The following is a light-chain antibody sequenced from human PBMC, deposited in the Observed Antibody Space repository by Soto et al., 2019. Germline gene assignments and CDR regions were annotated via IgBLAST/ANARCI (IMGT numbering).Light chain of an antibody. J-gene: IGLJ1*01. CDR2: DVS. Sequence: QSALTQPASVSGSPGQSITISCTGTSSDVGGYNYVSWYQQHPGKAPKFMIYDVSNRPSGVSTRFSGSKSSNTASLTISGLQAEDEADYYCNSYTTSNTRQIVFGTGTKVTVL. V-gene: IGLV2-14*01. CDR3: NSYTTSNTRQIV. CDR1: SSDVGGYNY.